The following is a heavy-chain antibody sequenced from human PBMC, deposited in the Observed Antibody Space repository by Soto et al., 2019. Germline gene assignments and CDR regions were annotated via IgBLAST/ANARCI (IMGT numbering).Heavy chain of an antibody. CDR2: IYYSGST. V-gene: IGHV4-59*08. J-gene: IGHJ6*02. Sequence: QVQLQESGPGLVKPSETLSLTCTVSGGSISSYYWSWIRQPPGKGLEWIGYIYYSGSTNYNPSLKRRVTISVDTSKTQFSLKLSSVTAADTAVYYCARHVPYCSDTSHCAYGMDVWGQGTTVTVSS. D-gene: IGHD2-2*01. CDR1: GGSISSYY. CDR3: ARHVPYCSDTSHCAYGMDV.